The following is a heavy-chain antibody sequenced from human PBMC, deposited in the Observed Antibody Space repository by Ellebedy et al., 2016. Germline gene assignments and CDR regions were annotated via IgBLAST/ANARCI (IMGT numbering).Heavy chain of an antibody. CDR2: ISGSGGST. Sequence: GESLKISXAASGFTFSSYAMSWVRQAPGKGLEWVSAISGSGGSTYYADSVKGRFTISRDNSKNTLYLQMNSLRAEDTAVYYCAKEAGSGSPCGYWGQGTLVTVSS. D-gene: IGHD3-10*01. CDR3: AKEAGSGSPCGY. V-gene: IGHV3-23*01. J-gene: IGHJ4*02. CDR1: GFTFSSYA.